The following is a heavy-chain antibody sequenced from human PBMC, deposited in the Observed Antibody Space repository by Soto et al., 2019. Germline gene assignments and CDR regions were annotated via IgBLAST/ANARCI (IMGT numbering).Heavy chain of an antibody. CDR2: IIPIFGTA. V-gene: IGHV1-69*13. CDR1: GGTFSSYA. J-gene: IGHJ4*02. Sequence: SVKVSCKASGGTFSSYAISWVRQAPGQGLEWMGGIIPIFGTANYAQKFQGRVTITADESTSTAYMGLSSLRSEDTAVYYCAVTIFGLYYFDYWGQGTLVTVSS. D-gene: IGHD3-3*01. CDR3: AVTIFGLYYFDY.